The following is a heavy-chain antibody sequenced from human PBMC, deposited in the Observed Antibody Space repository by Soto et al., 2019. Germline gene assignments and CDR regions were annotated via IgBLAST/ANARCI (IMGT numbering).Heavy chain of an antibody. V-gene: IGHV1-69*12. CDR1: GGTFRTYA. D-gene: IGHD6-19*01. CDR3: AKGAVAGTPTSYYYYGMDV. J-gene: IGHJ6*02. Sequence: QVQLLQSGAEVKKPGSSVRVSCEASGGTFRTYAINWVRQAPGQGLEWMGEIIPIFGKVNYAQKFQGRVTITADESTTTVYMDLRSLTSEDTAVYYCAKGAVAGTPTSYYYYGMDVWGQGTTVTVS. CDR2: IIPIFGKV.